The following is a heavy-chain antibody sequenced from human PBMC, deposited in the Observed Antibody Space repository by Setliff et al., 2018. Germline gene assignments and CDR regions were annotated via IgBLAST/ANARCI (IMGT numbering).Heavy chain of an antibody. CDR2: IYYRGST. J-gene: IGHJ5*02. Sequence: SETLSLTCTVSGVSISRHYWSWIRQPPGKGLEWIGSIYYRGSTKYNPSLKSRLTMSVDTSNNHLSLKMTSVTAADTAVYYCARDQGPYFDSSGYWFDPWGQGTLVTSPQ. CDR3: ARDQGPYFDSSGYWFDP. D-gene: IGHD3-22*01. V-gene: IGHV4-59*11. CDR1: GVSISRHY.